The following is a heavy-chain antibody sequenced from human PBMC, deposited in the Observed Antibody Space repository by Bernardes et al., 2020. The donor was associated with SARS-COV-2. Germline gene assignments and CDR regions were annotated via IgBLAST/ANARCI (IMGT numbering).Heavy chain of an antibody. V-gene: IGHV1-18*01. CDR3: ARDYCSSTSCYLNYGFDY. CDR2: ISAYNGNT. D-gene: IGHD2-2*01. Sequence: ASVKVSCKASGYTFTSYGISWLRQAPGQGLEWMGWISAYNGNTNYAQKLQGRVTMTTHTSTSTAYMELRSLGSDDTAVYYCARDYCSSTSCYLNYGFDYWGQGTLVTVSS. CDR1: GYTFTSYG. J-gene: IGHJ4*02.